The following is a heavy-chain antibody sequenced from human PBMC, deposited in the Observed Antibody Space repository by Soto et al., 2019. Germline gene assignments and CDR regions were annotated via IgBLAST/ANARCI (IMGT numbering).Heavy chain of an antibody. CDR3: ARNLQADYFDWPYFDY. CDR1: GFTFSSYW. CDR2: INSDGSST. J-gene: IGHJ4*02. V-gene: IGHV3-74*01. Sequence: EVRLVESGGGLVQPGGSPRLSCAASGFTFSSYWMHWVRQAPGKGLVWVSRINSDGSSTSYADSVKGRFTISRDNAKNTLYLQMNSLRAEDTAVYYCARNLQADYFDWPYFDYWGQGTLVTVSS. D-gene: IGHD3-9*01.